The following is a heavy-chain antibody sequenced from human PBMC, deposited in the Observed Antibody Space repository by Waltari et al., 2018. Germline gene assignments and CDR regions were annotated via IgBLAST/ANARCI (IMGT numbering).Heavy chain of an antibody. D-gene: IGHD6-6*01. Sequence: QVQLQQWGAGLLKPSETLSLTCAVYGGSFSGYYWSWIRQPPGKGLEWIGEINHSGTTHSNPSLKSRGTISVDTSKNQCALKLSSVTAADTAVYYCARAPGRKRGAARPPYYYGMDVWCQGTTVTVSS. V-gene: IGHV4-34*01. CDR2: INHSGTT. CDR3: ARAPGRKRGAARPPYYYGMDV. CDR1: GGSFSGYY. J-gene: IGHJ6*02.